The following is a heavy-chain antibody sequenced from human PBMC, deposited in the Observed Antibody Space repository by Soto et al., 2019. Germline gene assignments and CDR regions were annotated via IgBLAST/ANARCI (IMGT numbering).Heavy chain of an antibody. Sequence: ASETPFLTCPVSGGSVSSGNYYWSWLRQPPGKGLEWIGYVYYTRSTNYNPSLKSRVNISVDTSKNQFSLRLSYVTAADTAVYFCARAIHDYDNTGYLSFDYWGQGTLVTVSS. D-gene: IGHD3-22*01. J-gene: IGHJ4*02. V-gene: IGHV4-61*01. CDR3: ARAIHDYDNTGYLSFDY. CDR1: GGSVSSGNYY. CDR2: VYYTRST.